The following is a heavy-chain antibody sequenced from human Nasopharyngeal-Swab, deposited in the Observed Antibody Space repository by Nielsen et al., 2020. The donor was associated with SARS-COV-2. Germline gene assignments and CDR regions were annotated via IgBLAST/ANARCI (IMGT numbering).Heavy chain of an antibody. J-gene: IGHJ6*02. V-gene: IGHV1-69*01. D-gene: IGHD3-3*01. CDR2: IIPIFGTA. CDR3: ARDTIFGLALYYYYGLGV. Sequence: WVRQAPGQGLEWMGGIIPIFGTANYAQKFQGRVTITADESTSTAYMELSSLRSDDTAVYYCARDTIFGLALYYYYGLGVWGQGTTVTVSS.